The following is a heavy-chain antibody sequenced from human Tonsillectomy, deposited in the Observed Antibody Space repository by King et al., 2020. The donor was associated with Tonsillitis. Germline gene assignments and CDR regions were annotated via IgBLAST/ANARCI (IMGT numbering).Heavy chain of an antibody. J-gene: IGHJ6*03. CDR2: ISSSGSTI. CDR1: GFTFSSYE. V-gene: IGHV3-48*03. CDR3: ARDPPPSDYYYHYMDV. Sequence: VQLVESGGGLVQPGGSLRLSCAASGFTFSSYELNWVRLAPGRGLEWVSYISSSGSTIYYADPVKGRFTISRDNAKKSLYLQMKSLRAEDTAVYYCARDPPPSDYYYHYMDVWGKGTTVTVSS.